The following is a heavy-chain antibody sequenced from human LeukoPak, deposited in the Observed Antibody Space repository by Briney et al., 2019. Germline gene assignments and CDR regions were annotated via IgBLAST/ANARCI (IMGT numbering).Heavy chain of an antibody. V-gene: IGHV1-69*05. J-gene: IGHJ4*02. CDR3: ARGNYYDSSGYFY. D-gene: IGHD3-22*01. Sequence: SVKVSCTASGDTFRNYAVSWVRQVPGQGLEWMGGFIPFFGSANYPQKFQGRVTITTDESTSTAYMELSSVSSEDTAVYYCARGNYYDSSGYFYWGQGTLVTVSS. CDR1: GDTFRNYA. CDR2: FIPFFGSA.